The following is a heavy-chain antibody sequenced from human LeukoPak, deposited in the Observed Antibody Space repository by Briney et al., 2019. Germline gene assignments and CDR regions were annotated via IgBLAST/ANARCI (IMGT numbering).Heavy chain of an antibody. Sequence: PSETPSLTCTVSGGSISSYYWSWIRQPAGKGLEWIGRIYTSGSTNYNPSLKSRVTMSVDTSKNQFSLKLSSVTAADTAVYYCARDGNIAAAGSARYYFDYWGQGTLVTVSS. CDR1: GGSISSYY. J-gene: IGHJ4*02. CDR2: IYTSGST. D-gene: IGHD6-13*01. V-gene: IGHV4-4*07. CDR3: ARDGNIAAAGSARYYFDY.